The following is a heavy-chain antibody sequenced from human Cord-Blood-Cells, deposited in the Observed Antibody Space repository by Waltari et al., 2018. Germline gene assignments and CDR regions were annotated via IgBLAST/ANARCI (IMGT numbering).Heavy chain of an antibody. J-gene: IGHJ3*02. CDR3: ARHKVYDSSGYYDAFDI. CDR1: GGSLSSYY. Sequence: QVQLQESGPGLVKPSETLSLTCTVSGGSLSSYYWSWIRQPLGKGLGGIGYIYYSGSTNYNPSLKSRVTISVDTSKNQFSLKLSSVTAADTAVYYCARHKVYDSSGYYDAFDIWGQGTMVTVSS. D-gene: IGHD3-22*01. CDR2: IYYSGST. V-gene: IGHV4-59*08.